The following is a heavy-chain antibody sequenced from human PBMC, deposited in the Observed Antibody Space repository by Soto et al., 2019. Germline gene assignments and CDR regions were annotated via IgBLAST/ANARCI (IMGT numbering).Heavy chain of an antibody. CDR1: GYTFTNYI. D-gene: IGHD6-13*01. CDR3: ARRQAYSNTFDAFDI. V-gene: IGHV1-18*01. Sequence: QVQLVQSGAEVKKPGASVKVSCKASGYTFTNYIITWVRQAPGQGLEWMGWIIGYNGNTNYAQNFQGRVTMTADTSTSTAYMDLRSLRSDDTAVYYCARRQAYSNTFDAFDIWGQGTMVTVSS. CDR2: IIGYNGNT. J-gene: IGHJ3*02.